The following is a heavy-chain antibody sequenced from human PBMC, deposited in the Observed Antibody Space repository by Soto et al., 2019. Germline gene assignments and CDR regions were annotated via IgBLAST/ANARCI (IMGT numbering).Heavy chain of an antibody. V-gene: IGHV3-66*04. CDR1: GVSGSSNY. D-gene: IGHD3-9*01. CDR3: ARPALPYFFLLLPSHVYHYRLAV. Sequence: PGGSVRLGSAASGVSGSSNYMRWVRQAPGKGLEWVSVIYSGGSTYYADSVKGRFTISRDNSKNTLYLQMNSLRAEDTAVYYCARPALPYFFLLLPSHVYHYRLAVSAQRTTVPVSS. CDR2: IYSGGST. J-gene: IGHJ6*02.